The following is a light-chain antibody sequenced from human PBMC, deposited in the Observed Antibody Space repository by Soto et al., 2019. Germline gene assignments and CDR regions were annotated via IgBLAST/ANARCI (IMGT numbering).Light chain of an antibody. CDR3: QQRSNWPWT. Sequence: EIVSTQSPATLSLSPGERATLSCRASQSVSSYLAWYQQKPGQAPRLLIYDASNRATGIPARFSGSGSGTDFTLTISSLEPEDFAVYYCQQRSNWPWTFGKGTKV. CDR1: QSVSSY. CDR2: DAS. V-gene: IGKV3-11*01. J-gene: IGKJ1*01.